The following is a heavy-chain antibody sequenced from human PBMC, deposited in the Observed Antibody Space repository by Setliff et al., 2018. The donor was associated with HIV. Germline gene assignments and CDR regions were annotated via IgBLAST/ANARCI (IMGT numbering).Heavy chain of an antibody. CDR3: ARESYFYYFDY. V-gene: IGHV4-34*01. CDR1: GGSFSGHY. D-gene: IGHD3-10*01. Sequence: SETLSLTCAVYGGSFSGHYWSWIRQPPGKGLEWIGEINHSGISNFNPSLKSRVTISVDTSKNQLSLKLSSVTAADAAVYYCARESYFYYFDYWGQGTLVTVSS. CDR2: INHSGIS. J-gene: IGHJ4*02.